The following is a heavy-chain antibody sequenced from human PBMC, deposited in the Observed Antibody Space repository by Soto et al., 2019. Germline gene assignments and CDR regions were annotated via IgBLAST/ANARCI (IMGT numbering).Heavy chain of an antibody. J-gene: IGHJ6*03. CDR1: GGSFSGYY. Sequence: SETLSLTCAVYGGSFSGYYWSWIRQPPGKGLEWIGEINHSGSTNYNPSLKSRVTISVDTSKNQFSLKLSSVTAADTAVYYCARGMRYSGYDYWGRYYYYMDVSGKGTTVTVS. CDR2: INHSGST. D-gene: IGHD5-12*01. V-gene: IGHV4-34*01. CDR3: ARGMRYSGYDYWGRYYYYMDV.